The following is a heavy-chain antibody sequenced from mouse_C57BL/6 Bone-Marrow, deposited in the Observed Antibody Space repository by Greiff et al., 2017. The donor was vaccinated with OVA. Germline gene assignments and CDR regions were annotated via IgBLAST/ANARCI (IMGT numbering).Heavy chain of an antibody. D-gene: IGHD3-3*01. CDR2: ICTCNGVS. Sequence: EVQLQQSGPELVKPGASVKISCKASGYSFTGYYMPWVQQSHGNILEWIGYICTCNGVSSYNQKFKGKATLTVDKYYSTAYMELRSLTSEDSAVYYCARGTGFDYWGQGTTLTVTS. V-gene: IGHV1-31*01. CDR1: GYSFTGYY. J-gene: IGHJ2*01. CDR3: ARGTGFDY.